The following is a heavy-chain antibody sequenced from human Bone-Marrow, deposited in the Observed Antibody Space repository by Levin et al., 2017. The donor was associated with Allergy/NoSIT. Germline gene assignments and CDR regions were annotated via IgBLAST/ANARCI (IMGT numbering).Heavy chain of an antibody. Sequence: SGPTLVKPTQTLTLTCTFSGFSLTTRGMRVSWLRQPPGKALEWLARIDWDDDKFYSTSLRARLTISKDTSKNQVVLTMTNMDPVDTATYYCARIPLSCSGGICYNFFDYWGQGALVAVSS. D-gene: IGHD2-8*02. CDR3: ARIPLSCSGGICYNFFDY. CDR1: GFSLTTRGMR. J-gene: IGHJ4*02. CDR2: IDWDDDK. V-gene: IGHV2-70*04.